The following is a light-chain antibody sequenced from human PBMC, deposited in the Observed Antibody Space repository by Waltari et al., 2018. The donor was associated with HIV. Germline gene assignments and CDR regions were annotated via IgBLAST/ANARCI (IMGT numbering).Light chain of an antibody. V-gene: IGLV3-1*01. Sequence: SYELTQPPSMSVSPGQTANITCSGGKLGTEYACWYQQKAGQSPVLVIFKDTRRPSGIPERFSGSTSGNTATLTISGALPADEGDYYCQAWDNSVVVFGGGTRLTVL. J-gene: IGLJ2*01. CDR3: QAWDNSVVV. CDR1: KLGTEY. CDR2: KDT.